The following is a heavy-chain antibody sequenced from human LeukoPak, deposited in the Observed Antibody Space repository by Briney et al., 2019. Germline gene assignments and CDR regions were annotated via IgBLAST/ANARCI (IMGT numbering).Heavy chain of an antibody. V-gene: IGHV3-48*03. CDR2: IISGGSTI. CDR3: ARDTYYYDSSGYYVYYFDY. J-gene: IGHJ4*02. D-gene: IGHD3-22*01. CDR1: GFTFSSYE. Sequence: GGSLRLSCAVSGFTFSSYEMNWVRQAPGKGLEWVSYIISGGSTIYYADSVKGRFTISRDNAKNSLYLQMNSLRAEDTAVYYCARDTYYYDSSGYYVYYFDYWGQGTLVTVSS.